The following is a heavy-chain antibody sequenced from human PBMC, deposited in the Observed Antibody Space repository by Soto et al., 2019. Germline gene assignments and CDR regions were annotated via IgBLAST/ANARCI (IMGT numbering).Heavy chain of an antibody. Sequence: EVQLVESGGGLVQPGGSLRPSCAASGISVSRNYMSWVRQAPGKGLEWVSLIYSGGSTDYADSVKGRFRISRDNSKNTVYLQMNSLRVDDTAVYYCAGGNNVEERAWGQGTLVTVSS. CDR1: GISVSRNY. V-gene: IGHV3-66*01. CDR2: IYSGGST. D-gene: IGHD3-16*01. J-gene: IGHJ5*02. CDR3: AGGNNVEERA.